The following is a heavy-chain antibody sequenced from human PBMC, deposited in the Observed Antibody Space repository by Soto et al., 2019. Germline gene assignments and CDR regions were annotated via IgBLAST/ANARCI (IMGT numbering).Heavy chain of an antibody. V-gene: IGHV4-31*03. CDR2: MCYSGST. Sequence: QVQLQESRPGLVKPSQTLSLTCTVSGGSISSGGFYWSWIRQHRGKGLEWIGCMCYSGSTYYNPSLMSRVTITVDTSKNQFSLKLSSVTAADTAVYYCARVRGGGPFDDWGQGTLVTVSS. J-gene: IGHJ4*02. CDR3: ARVRGGGPFDD. CDR1: GGSISSGGFY. D-gene: IGHD1-26*01.